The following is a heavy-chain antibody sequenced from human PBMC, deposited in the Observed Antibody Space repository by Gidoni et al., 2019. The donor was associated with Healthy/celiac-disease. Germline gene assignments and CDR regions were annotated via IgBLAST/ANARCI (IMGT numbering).Heavy chain of an antibody. CDR2: INACNGNT. Sequence: QVQLVQAGAEVKKPGASVKVSCKASGYTFTSYARHWVRQALGQRLEWMGWINACNGNTTYSQKFQVRVTITRDPSASTAYMELSSLRSEICARGWFRAPNWFDPWGQGTLVTVSS. J-gene: IGHJ5*02. D-gene: IGHD3-10*01. CDR1: GYTFTSYA. V-gene: IGHV1-3*01. CDR3: RAPNWFDP.